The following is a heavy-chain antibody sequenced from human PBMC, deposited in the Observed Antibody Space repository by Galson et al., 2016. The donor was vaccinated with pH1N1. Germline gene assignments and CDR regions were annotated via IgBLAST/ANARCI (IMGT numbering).Heavy chain of an antibody. Sequence: SLRLSCAASGFTVDSNTMNWVRLAPGKGLEWVSVIYRSETTYYADAVKGRFTISRDSVKKSLYLQMNSLRADDTAVYYCASHKVDMAATLGGSWGQGTLVTVSS. V-gene: IGHV3-66*04. CDR1: GFTVDSNT. J-gene: IGHJ4*02. D-gene: IGHD6-13*01. CDR2: IYRSETT. CDR3: ASHKVDMAATLGGS.